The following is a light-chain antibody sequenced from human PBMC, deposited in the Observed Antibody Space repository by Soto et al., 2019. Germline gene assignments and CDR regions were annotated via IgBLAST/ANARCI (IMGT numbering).Light chain of an antibody. CDR2: DAS. Sequence: DIQLTQSPSSLPSSVAERFTITCQASQDISNYLNWYQQKPGKAPELLINDASNLEMGVPSRFSGVGSGTDFTFTISSLQPEDIATYFCQQYDSLPITFGQGTRLEIK. CDR1: QDISNY. J-gene: IGKJ5*01. CDR3: QQYDSLPIT. V-gene: IGKV1-33*01.